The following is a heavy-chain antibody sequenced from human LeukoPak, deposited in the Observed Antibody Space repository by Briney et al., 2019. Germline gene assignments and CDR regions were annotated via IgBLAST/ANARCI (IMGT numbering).Heavy chain of an antibody. CDR1: GFTFSNYA. D-gene: IGHD7-27*01. V-gene: IGHV3-23*01. Sequence: PGGSLRLSCAASGFTFSNYAMVWVRQAPGKGLEWVSIISIPGTTTYYADSVKGRFTISEDNSKNTLYLQMNSLRAEDTAVYYCVRDPNRGSSNWGQGTLVTVSS. CDR3: VRDPNRGSSN. J-gene: IGHJ4*02. CDR2: ISIPGTTT.